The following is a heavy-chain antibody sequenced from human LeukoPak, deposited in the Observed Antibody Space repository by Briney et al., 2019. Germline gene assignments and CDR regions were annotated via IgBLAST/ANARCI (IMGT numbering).Heavy chain of an antibody. CDR2: IYTNWTT. J-gene: IGHJ4*02. V-gene: IGHV4-4*07. CDR3: AREQWLAFDY. D-gene: IGHD6-19*01. Sequence: PSETLSLTCAVSGGSISGYYWSWIRQPAGKGLEWIGRIYTNWTTYYSPSLKSRVTMSVDTSKNQFSLKLSSVTAADTAVYYCAREQWLAFDYWGQGTLVTVSS. CDR1: GGSISGYY.